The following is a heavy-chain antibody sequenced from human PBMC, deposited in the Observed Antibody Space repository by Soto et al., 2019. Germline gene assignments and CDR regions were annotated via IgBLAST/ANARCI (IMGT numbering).Heavy chain of an antibody. D-gene: IGHD3-22*01. CDR1: GGTFSSYA. V-gene: IGHV1-69*13. Sequence: SVRVSCKASGGTFSSYAISWVRQAPGQGLEWMGGIIPIFGTANYAQKFQGRVTITADESTSTAYMELSSLRSEDTAVYYCECGYSSGYYDYWGQGTLVTVSS. CDR3: ECGYSSGYYDY. J-gene: IGHJ4*02. CDR2: IIPIFGTA.